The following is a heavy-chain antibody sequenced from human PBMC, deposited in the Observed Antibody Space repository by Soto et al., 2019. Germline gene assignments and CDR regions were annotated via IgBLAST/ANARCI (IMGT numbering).Heavy chain of an antibody. Sequence: ASVKVSCKVSGYTLTELSMHWVRQAPGKGLEWMGGFDPEDGETIYAQKFQGRVTMTEDTSTDTAYMELSSLRSEDTAVYYCATYILGGYYDSSGYYDWFDPWGQGTLVTVSS. CDR3: ATYILGGYYDSSGYYDWFDP. CDR1: GYTLTELS. D-gene: IGHD3-22*01. V-gene: IGHV1-24*01. CDR2: FDPEDGET. J-gene: IGHJ5*02.